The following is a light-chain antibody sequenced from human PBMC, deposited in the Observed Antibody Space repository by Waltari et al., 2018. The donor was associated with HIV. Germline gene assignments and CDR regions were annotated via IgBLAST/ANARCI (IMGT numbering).Light chain of an antibody. J-gene: IGLJ1*01. CDR1: STDIGAYNY. CDR2: QVK. Sequence: QSALAQPASVSGSPGQSITISCTGTSTDIGAYNYVSWYQKHPDRAPKVIIYQVKSRPLGVSDRFSGSKSGNTASLTISGLQAEDEADYYCSSYTTSSTYVFGRGTTVSVL. CDR3: SSYTTSSTYV. V-gene: IGLV2-14*01.